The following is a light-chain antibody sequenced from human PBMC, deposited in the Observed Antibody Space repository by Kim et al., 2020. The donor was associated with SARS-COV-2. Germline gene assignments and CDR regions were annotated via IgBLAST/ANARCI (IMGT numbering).Light chain of an antibody. V-gene: IGKV3-15*01. Sequence: EIVMTQSPATLSVSPGERATLSCRASQSVSSNLAWYQQKPGQAPRLLIYGASTRGTGIPARFSGSGSGTEFTLTISSLQSEDFAVYYCQQYNNWPPTFGQGTKVDIK. CDR1: QSVSSN. CDR3: QQYNNWPPT. CDR2: GAS. J-gene: IGKJ1*01.